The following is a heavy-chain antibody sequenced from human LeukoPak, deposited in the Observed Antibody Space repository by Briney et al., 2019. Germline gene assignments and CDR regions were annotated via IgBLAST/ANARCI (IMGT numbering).Heavy chain of an antibody. V-gene: IGHV3-21*01. CDR3: ARERWLQPDY. J-gene: IGHJ4*02. CDR1: GFTVTSNY. CDR2: ISTGSNYI. D-gene: IGHD5-24*01. Sequence: GSLRLSCAASGFTVTSNYMSWVRRAPGKGLEWVSSISTGSNYIYYADSVKGRFAISRDNAKNSLYLQLNSLRAEDTAVYYCARERWLQPDYWGQGILVTVSS.